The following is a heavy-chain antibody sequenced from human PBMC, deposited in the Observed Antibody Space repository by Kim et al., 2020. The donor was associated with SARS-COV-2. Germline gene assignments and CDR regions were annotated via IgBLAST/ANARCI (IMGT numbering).Heavy chain of an antibody. J-gene: IGHJ4*02. D-gene: IGHD4-17*01. CDR3: ARVRDGY. V-gene: IGHV1-69*04. Sequence: ILGIANYAQKFQGTVTITADKSTSTAYMELSSLRSEDTAVYYCARVRDGYWGQGTLVTVSS. CDR2: ILGIA.